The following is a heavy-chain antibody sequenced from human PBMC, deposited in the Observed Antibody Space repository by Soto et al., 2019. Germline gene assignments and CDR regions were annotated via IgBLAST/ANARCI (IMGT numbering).Heavy chain of an antibody. CDR1: GFTFSSYG. V-gene: IGHV3-33*01. Sequence: GGSLRLSCAASGFTFSSYGMHWVRQAPGKGLEWVAVIWYDGSNKYYADSVKGRFTISRDNSKNTLYLQMNSLRAEDTAVYYCAREDMDSGYDYSHWYFDLWGRGTLVTVS. D-gene: IGHD5-12*01. CDR2: IWYDGSNK. CDR3: AREDMDSGYDYSHWYFDL. J-gene: IGHJ2*01.